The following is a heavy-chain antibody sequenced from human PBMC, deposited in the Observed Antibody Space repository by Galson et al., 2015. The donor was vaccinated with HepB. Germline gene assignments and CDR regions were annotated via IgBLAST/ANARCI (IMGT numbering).Heavy chain of an antibody. J-gene: IGHJ6*02. D-gene: IGHD4-17*01. CDR1: GDSVSSHSAA. CDR3: ARHSAHGLRLYGMDV. CDR2: TYYRSKWYN. V-gene: IGHV6-1*01. Sequence: CAISGDSVSSHSAAWNWIRQSPSRGLEWLGRTYYRSKWYNDYAVSVKSRITINPDTSKNQFSLRLSSVTAADTAVYYCARHSAHGLRLYGMDVWGQGTTVTVSS.